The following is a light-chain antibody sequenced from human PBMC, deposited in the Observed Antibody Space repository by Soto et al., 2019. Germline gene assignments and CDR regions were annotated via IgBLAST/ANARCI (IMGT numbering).Light chain of an antibody. V-gene: IGKV3-11*01. CDR1: QSVSSY. CDR3: QQRSNWQVT. CDR2: DAS. J-gene: IGKJ5*01. Sequence: IGLPQTPATLSLSPGERATLSCRASQSVSSYLAWYQQKPGQAPRLLIYDASNRATGIPARFSARGSGTDFTLTISSLEPEDFAVYYCQQRSNWQVTSGQGTRLE.